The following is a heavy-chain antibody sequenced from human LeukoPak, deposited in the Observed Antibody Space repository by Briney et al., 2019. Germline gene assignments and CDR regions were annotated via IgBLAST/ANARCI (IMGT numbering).Heavy chain of an antibody. CDR3: VKEVTPAMSRSFDY. CDR1: GFTLRSYT. J-gene: IGHJ4*02. Sequence: GGSQRLSCAASGFTLRSYTMIWVRQAPGKGLEWVSSSRTGLTITDYADSVKGRFTISRDNSKNTLYLQMNSLRAEDTAVYYCVKEVTPAMSRSFDYWGQGTLVTVSS. V-gene: IGHV3-23*01. D-gene: IGHD2-2*01. CDR2: SRTGLTIT.